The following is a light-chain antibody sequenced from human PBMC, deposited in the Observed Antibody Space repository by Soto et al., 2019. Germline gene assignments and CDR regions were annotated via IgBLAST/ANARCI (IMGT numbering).Light chain of an antibody. V-gene: IGKV4-1*01. Sequence: DFVMTQSPDSLAVSLGDRATINCKSSQSVLYSSSNKHHLAWYQQKPGQPPKLLIYWASTRESGVPDRFRGSGSGTDFTLTISSLQAEDVAVYYCQQYYTTPYTFGQGTKLEIK. CDR3: QQYYTTPYT. CDR1: QSVLYSSSNKHH. CDR2: WAS. J-gene: IGKJ2*01.